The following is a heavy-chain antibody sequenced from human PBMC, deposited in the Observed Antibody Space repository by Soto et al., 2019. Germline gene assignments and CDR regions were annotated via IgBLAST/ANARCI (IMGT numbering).Heavy chain of an antibody. CDR1: GYTFTGYY. CDR2: INPNSGGT. V-gene: IGHV1-2*04. Sequence: APVKVSCKASGYTFTGYYMHWVRQAPGQGLEWMGWINPNSGGTNYAQKFQGWVTMTRDTSISTAYMELSRLRSDDTAVYYCARGAGDYYYYMDVWGKGTTVTVSS. D-gene: IGHD1-26*01. J-gene: IGHJ6*03. CDR3: ARGAGDYYYYMDV.